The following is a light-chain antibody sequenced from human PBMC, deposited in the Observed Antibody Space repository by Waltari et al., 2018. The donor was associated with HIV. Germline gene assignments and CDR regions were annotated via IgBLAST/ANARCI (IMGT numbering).Light chain of an antibody. CDR2: ADS. CDR3: QVWDSGAVI. Sequence: YEVTQARSVSVTLGQTAKITCGGYYIGTKSVHWYQQRPGQAPTLVIFADSGRPSGVPDRFSGSSSGNLATLSINRVQSGDEADYYCQVWDSGAVIFGGGTKLTV. V-gene: IGLV3-9*01. CDR1: YIGTKS. J-gene: IGLJ2*01.